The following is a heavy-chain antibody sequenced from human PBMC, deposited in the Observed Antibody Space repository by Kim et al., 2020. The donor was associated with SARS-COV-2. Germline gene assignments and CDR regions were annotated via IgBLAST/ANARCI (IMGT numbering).Heavy chain of an antibody. J-gene: IGHJ5*02. V-gene: IGHV1-2*06. CDR2: INPNSGDT. D-gene: IGHD3-9*01. Sequence: ASVKVSCKASGYTFTGYYMHWVRQAPGQGLEWMGRINPNSGDTDYSQKFQGRVTMTRDTSISTAYMELSRLRSEDTAVYYCARAVKLTYYDSLSGYDKGWFDPWGQGTLVTVSS. CDR1: GYTFTGYY. CDR3: ARAVKLTYYDSLSGYDKGWFDP.